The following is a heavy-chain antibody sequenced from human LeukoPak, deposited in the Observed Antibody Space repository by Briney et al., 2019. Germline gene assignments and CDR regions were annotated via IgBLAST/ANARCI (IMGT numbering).Heavy chain of an antibody. J-gene: IGHJ5*02. CDR3: AKDLTSDFGGAFDP. V-gene: IGHV3-23*01. CDR1: GFTFSSYA. Sequence: GGSLSLSCAASGFTFSSYAMSWVRQAPGKGLEWVSAISGSGGSTYYADSVKGRFTISRDNSKNTLFLQMNSLRTEDTAVYYCAKDLTSDFGGAFDPWGQGTLVTVSS. D-gene: IGHD3-10*01. CDR2: ISGSGGST.